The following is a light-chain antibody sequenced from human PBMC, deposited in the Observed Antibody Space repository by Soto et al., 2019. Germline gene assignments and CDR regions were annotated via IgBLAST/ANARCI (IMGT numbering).Light chain of an antibody. CDR1: SRDIGAYNL. V-gene: IGLV2-14*01. CDR3: SAYTSRSTLV. Sequence: QSVLTQPASLSGSPGQSITISCSGTSRDIGAYNLVSWYQQLPGKAPKLLIYEVRSRPSGISYRFSGSKSDTTASLTISSLLPEDEADYYCSAYTSRSTLVFGGGTKVTVL. CDR2: EVR. J-gene: IGLJ2*01.